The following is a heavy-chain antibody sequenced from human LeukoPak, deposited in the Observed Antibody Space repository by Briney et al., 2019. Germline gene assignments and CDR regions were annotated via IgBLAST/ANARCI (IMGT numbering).Heavy chain of an antibody. J-gene: IGHJ5*02. CDR1: GYTFTGYY. D-gene: IGHD4-23*01. Sequence: ASVKVSCKASGYTFTGYYMHWVRQAPGQGLEWMGWINPNSGGTNYAQKFQGRVTMTRDTSISTAYMELSRLRSDDTAVYYCARGRGGGGGYNWFDPWGQGTLVTVSS. V-gene: IGHV1-2*02. CDR2: INPNSGGT. CDR3: ARGRGGGGGYNWFDP.